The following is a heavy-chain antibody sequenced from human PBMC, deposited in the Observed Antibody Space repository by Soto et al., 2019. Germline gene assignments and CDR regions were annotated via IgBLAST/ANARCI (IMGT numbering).Heavy chain of an antibody. J-gene: IGHJ4*02. D-gene: IGHD3-10*01. CDR3: AHSRNLITEDAQVGDFDY. CDR1: GFSLTTDGVG. V-gene: IGHV2-5*02. CDR2: IYWDDDE. Sequence: QITLKESGPTLVKPTQTLTLTCNFSGFSLTTDGVGGGWVRQPPGGALEWLSLIYWDDDERYSPSLKTRLTITQDPSKNQVYLIMTNMDPVDTATYYCAHSRNLITEDAQVGDFDYWGQGILVTVSS.